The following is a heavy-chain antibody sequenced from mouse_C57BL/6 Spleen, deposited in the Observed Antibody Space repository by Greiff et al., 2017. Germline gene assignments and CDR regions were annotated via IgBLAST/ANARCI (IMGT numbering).Heavy chain of an antibody. CDR3: ARHADYYGSSYDWYFDV. V-gene: IGHV5-9*01. D-gene: IGHD1-1*01. CDR2: ISDGGGNT. Sequence: EVQGVESGGGLVKPGGSLKLSCAASGFTFSSYTMSWVRQTPEKRLEWVATISDGGGNTYYPDSVKGRFTISRDNAKNTLYLQMSSLRSEDTALYYCARHADYYGSSYDWYFDVWGTGTTVTVSS. J-gene: IGHJ1*03. CDR1: GFTFSSYT.